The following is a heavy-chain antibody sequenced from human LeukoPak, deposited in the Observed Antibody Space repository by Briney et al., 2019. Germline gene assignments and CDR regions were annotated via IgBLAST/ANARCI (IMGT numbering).Heavy chain of an antibody. CDR3: ARDLGFGEFAYAFDI. V-gene: IGHV4-30-4*08. D-gene: IGHD3-10*01. CDR1: GGSISSGDYY. CDR2: IYYSGST. J-gene: IGHJ3*02. Sequence: SQTLSLTCTVSGGSISSGDYYWSWIRQPPGKGLEWIGYIYYSGSTYYNPSLKSRVTISVDTSKNQFSLKLSSVTAADTAVYYCARDLGFGEFAYAFDIWGQGTMVTVSS.